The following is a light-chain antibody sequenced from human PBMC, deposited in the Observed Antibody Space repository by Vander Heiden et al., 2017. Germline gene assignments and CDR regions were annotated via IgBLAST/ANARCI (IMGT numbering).Light chain of an antibody. V-gene: IGLV2-14*01. CDR3: SSSKTSSTRWV. Sequence: QSALTQPASVAGSPGQSITIFCTGTSSDVGGYNYVSWYQQHPGKDPKTMMVYVGNRPSGGSNRFLCSTAGNKASPLIFALQAEDEADDYCSSSKTSSTRWVFGGGTKLTVL. CDR2: YVG. CDR1: SSDVGGYNY. J-gene: IGLJ3*02.